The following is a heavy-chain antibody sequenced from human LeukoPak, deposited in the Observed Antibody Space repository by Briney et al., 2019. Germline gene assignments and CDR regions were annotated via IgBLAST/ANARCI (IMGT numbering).Heavy chain of an antibody. D-gene: IGHD2-2*01. V-gene: IGHV4-39*07. J-gene: IGHJ5*02. Sequence: PSETLSLTCTVSGGSISSSSYYWGWIRQPPGKGLEWIGSIYYSGSTYYNPSLKSRVTISVDTSKNQFSLKLSSVTAADTAVYYCARSPGYARKNWFDPWGQGTLVTVSS. CDR2: IYYSGST. CDR3: ARSPGYARKNWFDP. CDR1: GGSISSSSYY.